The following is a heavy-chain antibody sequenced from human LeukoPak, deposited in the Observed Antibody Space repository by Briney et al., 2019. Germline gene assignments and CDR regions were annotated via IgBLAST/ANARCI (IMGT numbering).Heavy chain of an antibody. D-gene: IGHD6-19*01. Sequence: GGSLRLSCAASGFTFSSYWMHWVRQAPGEGPVWVSRIDGDGSSTKYADSVKGRFTISRDNAKNTLYLQMNSLRVDDTAVYYCARGPGGQWLVLEYFQDWGQGTLVSVSS. J-gene: IGHJ1*01. CDR1: GFTFSSYW. CDR2: IDGDGSST. V-gene: IGHV3-74*03. CDR3: ARGPGGQWLVLEYFQD.